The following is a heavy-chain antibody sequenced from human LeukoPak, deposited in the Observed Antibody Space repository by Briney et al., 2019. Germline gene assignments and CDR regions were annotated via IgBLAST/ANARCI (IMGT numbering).Heavy chain of an antibody. Sequence: NPSETLSLTCTVSGGSISSSSYYWGWSRQPPGKGLEWIGSIYYSGSTYYNPSLKSRVTISVDTSKNQFSLKLSSVTAADTAVYYCARYIAAELLFDYWGQGTLVTVSS. CDR3: ARYIAAELLFDY. V-gene: IGHV4-39*07. J-gene: IGHJ4*02. CDR2: IYYSGST. CDR1: GGSISSSSYY. D-gene: IGHD6-13*01.